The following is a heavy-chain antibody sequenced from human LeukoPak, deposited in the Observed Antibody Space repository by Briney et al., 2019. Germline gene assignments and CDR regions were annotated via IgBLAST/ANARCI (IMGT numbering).Heavy chain of an antibody. D-gene: IGHD5-24*01. CDR2: ISSSSSYI. J-gene: IGHJ4*02. CDR3: ARGDGYNFPGY. V-gene: IGHV3-21*01. CDR1: GFTFDDYG. Sequence: GGSLRLSCAASGFTFDDYGMNWVRQAPGKGLEWVSSISSSSSYIYYADSVKGRFTISRDNAKNSLYLQMNSLRAEDTAVYYCARGDGYNFPGYWGQGTLVTVSS.